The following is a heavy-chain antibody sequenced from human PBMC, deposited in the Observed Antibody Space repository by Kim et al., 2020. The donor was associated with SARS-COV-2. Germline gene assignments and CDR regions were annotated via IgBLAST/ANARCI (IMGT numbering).Heavy chain of an antibody. Sequence: SETLSLTCSVSGGSIRSGGKFWTWIRQHPAKGLEWIGYISYSGNSHYSPSLRSRVSISLQTSENQFSLELTSVTAADTAVYYCARGQPLGYWGQGILVTV. J-gene: IGHJ4*02. V-gene: IGHV4-31*03. D-gene: IGHD2-2*01. CDR1: GGSIRSGGKF. CDR3: ARGQPLGY. CDR2: ISYSGNS.